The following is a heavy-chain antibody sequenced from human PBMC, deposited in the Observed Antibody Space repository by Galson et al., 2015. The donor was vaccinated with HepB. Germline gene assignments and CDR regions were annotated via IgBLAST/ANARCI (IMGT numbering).Heavy chain of an antibody. CDR3: ATVGSGKNPGVAFDI. D-gene: IGHD6-19*01. CDR1: GYTLTEFS. CDR2: FDPEDGET. V-gene: IGHV1-24*01. J-gene: IGHJ3*02. Sequence: SVKVSCKVSGYTLTEFSMHWVRQAPGKGLEWMGGFDPEDGETIYAQEFQGRVTMTEDTSTDTAYMELSSLRSEDTAVYYCATVGSGKNPGVAFDIWGQGTMVTVSS.